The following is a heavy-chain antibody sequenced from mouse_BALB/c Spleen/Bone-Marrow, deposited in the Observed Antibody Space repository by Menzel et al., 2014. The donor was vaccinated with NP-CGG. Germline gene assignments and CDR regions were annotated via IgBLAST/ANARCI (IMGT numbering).Heavy chain of an antibody. V-gene: IGHV1S81*02. CDR2: NNPSNGRT. J-gene: IGHJ3*01. D-gene: IGHD2-3*01. CDR3: ARYDGPAWFAY. Sequence: QVTLKECGAELVKPGASVKLSCKASGYTFTSYWIHWVKQRPGQGLEWIGENNPSNGRTNYNEKFKSKATLTVDKSSTTAYMQLSSLTSEDSAVYYCARYDGPAWFAYWGQGTLVTVSA. CDR1: GYTFTSYW.